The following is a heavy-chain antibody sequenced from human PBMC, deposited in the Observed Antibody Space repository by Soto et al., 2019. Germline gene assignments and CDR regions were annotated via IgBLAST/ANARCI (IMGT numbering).Heavy chain of an antibody. V-gene: IGHV1-3*01. D-gene: IGHD1-1*01. Sequence: QVQVVQSGAEVKKPGASVKVSCKASGYSFSTYSMHWVRQAPGQGLEWTGWINGANGNTRYSQKFKDRVSISRDTPASTGYRELRSLRSEDTAVYYCARGKGMEENYYYHGMDVWGPGTTVIVSS. CDR2: INGANGNT. CDR1: GYSFSTYS. CDR3: ARGKGMEENYYYHGMDV. J-gene: IGHJ6*02.